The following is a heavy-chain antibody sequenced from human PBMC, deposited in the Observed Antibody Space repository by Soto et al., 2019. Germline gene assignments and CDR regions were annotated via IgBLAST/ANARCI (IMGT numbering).Heavy chain of an antibody. CDR2: IYQSGSP. CDR3: ARGRATSGLDY. J-gene: IGHJ4*02. V-gene: IGHV4-30-2*01. D-gene: IGHD3-10*01. Sequence: SETLSLTCAVSGGSITSGSYSWSWIRQPPGKGLEWIGYIYQSGSPYYNPFLKSRVTISVDSSKNQVYLNLNSVTAADTAVYYCARGRATSGLDYWGQGTLVTVSS. CDR1: GGSITSGSYS.